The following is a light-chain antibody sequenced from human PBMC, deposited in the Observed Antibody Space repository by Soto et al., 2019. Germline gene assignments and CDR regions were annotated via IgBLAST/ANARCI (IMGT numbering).Light chain of an antibody. V-gene: IGKV3-15*01. CDR3: QHRSSWPRS. CDR1: QSVSNN. Sequence: EIVMTHSPATLSVSPGERATLSCRASQSVSNNLAWYQQKPGQAPRLLIYGASTRATAIPARFSGSGSGTAFSLSISSLEPDDFAVYYCQHRSSWPRSFGRGTKVEV. CDR2: GAS. J-gene: IGKJ1*01.